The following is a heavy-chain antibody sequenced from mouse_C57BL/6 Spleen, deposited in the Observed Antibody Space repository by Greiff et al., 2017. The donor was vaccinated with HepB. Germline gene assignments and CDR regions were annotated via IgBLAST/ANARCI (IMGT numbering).Heavy chain of an antibody. J-gene: IGHJ2*01. D-gene: IGHD1-1*01. CDR2: IDPSDSYT. Sequence: QVQLKQPGAELVRPGTSVKLSCKASGYTFTSYWMHWVKQRPGQGLEWIGVIDPSDSYTNYNQKFKGKATLTVDTSSSTAYMQLSSLTSEDSAVYYCARSAITTVPDYWGQGTTLTVSS. V-gene: IGHV1-59*01. CDR3: ARSAITTVPDY. CDR1: GYTFTSYW.